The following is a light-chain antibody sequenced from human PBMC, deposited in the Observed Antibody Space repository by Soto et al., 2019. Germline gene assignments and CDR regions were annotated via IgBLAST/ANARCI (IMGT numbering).Light chain of an antibody. CDR1: SSNIGAGYD. J-gene: IGLJ1*01. V-gene: IGLV1-40*01. Sequence: QSVLTQPPSVSGAPGQRVTISCTGSSSNIGAGYDVHSYQQLPETAPKLLIYGNSNLPLGVPDRFSGSKSGTSASLAITGLQAEDEADYYCQSYDSSLSGYVFGTGTKLTVL. CDR3: QSYDSSLSGYV. CDR2: GNS.